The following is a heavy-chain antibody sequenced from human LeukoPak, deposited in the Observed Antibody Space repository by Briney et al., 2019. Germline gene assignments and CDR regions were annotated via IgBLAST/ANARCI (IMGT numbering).Heavy chain of an antibody. CDR2: IYTSGST. CDR3: ARDQVQLVRYYYYYMDV. J-gene: IGHJ6*03. D-gene: IGHD6-13*01. V-gene: IGHV4-61*02. Sequence: SETLFLTCTVSGGSISSGSYYWSWIRQPAGKGLEWIGRIYTSGSTNYNPSLKSRVTMSVDTSKNQFSLKLSSVTAADTAVYYCARDQVQLVRYYYYYMDVWGKGTTVTISS. CDR1: GGSISSGSYY.